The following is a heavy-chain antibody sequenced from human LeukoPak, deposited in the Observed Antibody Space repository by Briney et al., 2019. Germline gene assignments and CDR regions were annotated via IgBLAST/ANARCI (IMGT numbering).Heavy chain of an antibody. D-gene: IGHD6-19*01. CDR1: GFTFSNYA. J-gene: IGHJ4*02. V-gene: IGHV3-23*01. CDR2: INPSGGST. CDR3: AKAVSHSYFDF. Sequence: PGGSLRLSCAAPGFTFSNYAMTWGRQAPGRGLGWVSAINPSGGSTYYAHSVKGRFTISRNNSNNTLYLQMDSLRAEDTALYFCAKAVSHSYFDFWGQGTLVTVSA.